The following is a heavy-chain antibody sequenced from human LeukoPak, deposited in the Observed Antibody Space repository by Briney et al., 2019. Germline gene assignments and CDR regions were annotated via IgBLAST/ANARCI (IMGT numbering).Heavy chain of an antibody. CDR1: GYAFTSYY. D-gene: IGHD3-10*01. Sequence: ASVKVSCKASGYAFTSYYMHWVRQASGQGLEWMGIINPSGGSTSYAQKFQGRVTMTRDTSTSTVYMELSSLRSEDTAVYYCAREVGTMVRGVIRDYYGMDVWGQGTTVTVSS. CDR3: AREVGTMVRGVIRDYYGMDV. V-gene: IGHV1-46*01. J-gene: IGHJ6*02. CDR2: INPSGGST.